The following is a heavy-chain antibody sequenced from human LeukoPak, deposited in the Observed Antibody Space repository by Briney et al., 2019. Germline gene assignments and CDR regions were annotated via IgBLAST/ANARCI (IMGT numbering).Heavy chain of an antibody. CDR3: AKTYYDSGGYYFEYFQH. J-gene: IGHJ1*01. D-gene: IGHD3-22*01. CDR1: GFTFDDYA. V-gene: IGHV3-9*01. CDR2: ISWNSATI. Sequence: GGSLRLSCVASGFTFDDYAMHWVRQAPGKGLEWVSGISWNSATIGYADSLKGRFTISRDSAKNSLYLQMNSLRPEDTALYYCAKTYYDSGGYYFEYFQHWGQGTLVTVSS.